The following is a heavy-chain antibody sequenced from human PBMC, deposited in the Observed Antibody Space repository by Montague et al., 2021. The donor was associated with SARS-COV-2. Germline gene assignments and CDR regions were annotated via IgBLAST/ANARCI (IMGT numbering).Heavy chain of an antibody. CDR1: GGSFSDYY. D-gene: IGHD3-22*01. V-gene: IGHV4-34*01. CDR2: INHSGST. J-gene: IGHJ2*01. CDR3: ARGATAITMIVVVVTGAGWCIDL. Sequence: SETLSLTCAVHGGSFSDYYWSWIRQAPGTGLERIGEINHSGSTNYNSSPKSRVTITVDTSKNQFSLKLRSVTAADTAVYDCARGATAITMIVVVVTGAGWCIDLWGRGTLVSVSA.